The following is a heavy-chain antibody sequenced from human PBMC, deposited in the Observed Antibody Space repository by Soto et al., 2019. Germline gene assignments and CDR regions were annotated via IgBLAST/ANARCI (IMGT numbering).Heavy chain of an antibody. CDR2: INAGNGNT. V-gene: IGHV1-3*01. Sequence: GASVKVSCKASGYTFTSYAMHWVRQAPGQRLEWMGWINAGNGNTKYSQKFQGRVTITRDTSASTAYMELSSLRSEDTAVYYCARNLGGMVRGVLPPGYWGQGTLVTVSS. D-gene: IGHD3-10*01. CDR1: GYTFTSYA. CDR3: ARNLGGMVRGVLPPGY. J-gene: IGHJ4*02.